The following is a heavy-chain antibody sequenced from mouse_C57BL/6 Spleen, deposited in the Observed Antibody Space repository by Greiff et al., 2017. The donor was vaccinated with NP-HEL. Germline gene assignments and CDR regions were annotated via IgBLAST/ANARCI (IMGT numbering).Heavy chain of an antibody. Sequence: EVQLQQSGAELVRPGASVKLSCTASGFNITDYYMHWVKQRPEQGLEWIGRIDPEDGDTEYDPKFQGKATMTADTSSNTAYLQLSSLTSEDTAVYYCTSVIDYGSSFAGFAYWGQGTLVTVSA. D-gene: IGHD1-1*01. V-gene: IGHV14-1*01. CDR3: TSVIDYGSSFAGFAY. J-gene: IGHJ3*01. CDR2: IDPEDGDT. CDR1: GFNITDYY.